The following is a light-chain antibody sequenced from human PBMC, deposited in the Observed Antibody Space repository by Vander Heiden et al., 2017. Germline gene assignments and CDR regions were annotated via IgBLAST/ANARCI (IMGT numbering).Light chain of an antibody. CDR2: EVS. Sequence: QSALTQPPPASGSPGQSVTISCTGTSSDVGGYNYVSWYQQHPGTAPKLMIYEVSKRPSGVPDRFSGSKSGNTASLTVSGLQAEDEADYYCSSYAGSNNLVFGGGTKLTVL. CDR3: SSYAGSNNLV. CDR1: SSDVGGYNY. J-gene: IGLJ2*01. V-gene: IGLV2-8*01.